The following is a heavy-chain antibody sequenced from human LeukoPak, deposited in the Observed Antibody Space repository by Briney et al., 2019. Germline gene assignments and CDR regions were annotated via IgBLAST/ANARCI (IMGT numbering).Heavy chain of an antibody. CDR1: GYTFSGYY. CDR3: AREAETTLNWFDP. V-gene: IGHV1-2*02. CDR2: INPNSGGT. D-gene: IGHD1-1*01. J-gene: IGHJ5*02. Sequence: ASVKVSCKASGYTFSGYYMHWVRQAPGQGLEWMGWINPNSGGTKYAQKLQGRVTMTRDTSISTAYMELSRLRSDDTAVYYCAREAETTLNWFDPWGQGTLVTVSS.